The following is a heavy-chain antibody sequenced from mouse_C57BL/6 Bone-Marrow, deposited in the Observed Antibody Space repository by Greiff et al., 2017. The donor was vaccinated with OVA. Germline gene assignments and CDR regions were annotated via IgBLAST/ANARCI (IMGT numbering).Heavy chain of an antibody. CDR2: INPYNGCT. V-gene: IGHV1-19*01. CDR3: ARYGNYGMYYFDY. D-gene: IGHD2-1*01. Sequence: EVKLMESGPVLVKPGASVKMSCKASGYTFTDYYMNWVKQSHGKSLEWIGVINPYNGCTSYNQKFKGKATLTVDKSSSTAYMELNSLTSEDSAVYYCARYGNYGMYYFDYWGQGTTLTVSS. CDR1: GYTFTDYY. J-gene: IGHJ2*01.